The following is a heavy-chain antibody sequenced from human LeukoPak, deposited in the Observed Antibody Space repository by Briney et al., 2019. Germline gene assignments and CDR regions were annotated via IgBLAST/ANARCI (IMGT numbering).Heavy chain of an antibody. Sequence: GASVKVSCKASGYTFTSYDINWVRQATGQGLEWMGWMNPNSGNTGYAQKFQGRVTMTRDTSISTAYMELSRLRSDDTAVYYCARDFGDSSSSDGLCNYWGQGTLVTVSS. CDR1: GYTFTSYD. J-gene: IGHJ4*02. D-gene: IGHD6-6*01. CDR3: ARDFGDSSSSDGLCNY. CDR2: MNPNSGNT. V-gene: IGHV1-8*01.